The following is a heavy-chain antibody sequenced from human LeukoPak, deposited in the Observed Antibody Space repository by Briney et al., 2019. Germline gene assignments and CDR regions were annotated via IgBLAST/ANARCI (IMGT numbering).Heavy chain of an antibody. Sequence: PAGGSLRLSCAASGFIFSSYGMHWVRQAPGKGLEWVAVISYDGSNKYYADSVKGRFTISRDNSKNTLYLQMNSLRAEDTAVYYCAKGAASVTPLDYWGQGTLVTVSS. V-gene: IGHV3-30*18. CDR3: AKGAASVTPLDY. J-gene: IGHJ4*02. CDR1: GFIFSSYG. CDR2: ISYDGSNK. D-gene: IGHD4-17*01.